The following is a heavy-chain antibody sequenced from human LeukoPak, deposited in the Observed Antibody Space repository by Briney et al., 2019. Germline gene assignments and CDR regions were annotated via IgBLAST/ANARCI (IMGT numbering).Heavy chain of an antibody. D-gene: IGHD3-22*01. CDR1: GFTFSSYA. CDR3: AKDTTYYYDSSGYSTYGFDY. CDR2: ISGSGGST. V-gene: IGHV3-23*01. Sequence: PGGSLRLSCAASGFTFSSYAMSWVRQAPGKGLEWVSAISGSGGSTYYADSVKGRFTISRDNSKNTLYLQMNSLRAEDTAVYYCAKDTTYYYDSSGYSTYGFDYWGQGTLVTV. J-gene: IGHJ4*02.